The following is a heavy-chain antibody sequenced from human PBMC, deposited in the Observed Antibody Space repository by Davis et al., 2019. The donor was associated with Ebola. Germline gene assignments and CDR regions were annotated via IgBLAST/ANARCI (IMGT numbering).Heavy chain of an antibody. CDR3: ARGHPTHYEYGSAPFYFDY. CDR2: ISHTGDT. V-gene: IGHV4-34*01. CDR1: GESLTNYR. D-gene: IGHD3-3*01. J-gene: IGHJ4*02. Sequence: PGGSLRLSCNVSGESLTNYRWTWIRQSPEKGLEWIGEISHTGDTTYNPSLTNRVSLSVDTSTKSFSLNVRAVTAADTAVYFCARGHPTHYEYGSAPFYFDYWGQGALVTVSS.